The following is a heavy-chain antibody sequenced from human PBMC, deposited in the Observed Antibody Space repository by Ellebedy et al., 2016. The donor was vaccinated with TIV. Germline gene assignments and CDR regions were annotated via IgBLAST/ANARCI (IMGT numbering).Heavy chain of an antibody. Sequence: MPSETLSLTCSFSGDSIGSSYWNWIRQAPGKGLAWLGYFVSSGSTTYLPSLKRRLTMSIDTSKKLISLKLSSVTAADTGVYFREKHHPLSSTFDVWGLGTMITVS. D-gene: IGHD1-7*01. CDR3: EKHHPLSSTFDV. V-gene: IGHV4-59*08. CDR1: GDSIGSSY. J-gene: IGHJ3*01. CDR2: FVSSGST.